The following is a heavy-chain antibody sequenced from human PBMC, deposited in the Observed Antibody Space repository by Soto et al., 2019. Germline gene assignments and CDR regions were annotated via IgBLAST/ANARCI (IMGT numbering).Heavy chain of an antibody. D-gene: IGHD2-15*01. Sequence: ESGGGLIQPGGSLRLSCAASGFTFSYGIHWLRQAPGKGLEWVAYISYDSSNKFYGDSVKGRFTISRDNSKNTQFLQMNSLRAEDTAVYYCAKRVIGYCSGNTCDDYWGQGTLVAVSS. CDR2: ISYDSSNK. V-gene: IGHV3-30*18. CDR3: AKRVIGYCSGNTCDDY. J-gene: IGHJ4*02. CDR1: GFTFSYG.